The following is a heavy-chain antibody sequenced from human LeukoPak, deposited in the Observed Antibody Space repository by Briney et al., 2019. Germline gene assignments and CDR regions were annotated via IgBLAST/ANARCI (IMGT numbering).Heavy chain of an antibody. D-gene: IGHD5-18*01. J-gene: IGHJ4*02. CDR2: IYSSGST. Sequence: ASETLSLTCTVSGGSISSYYWSWIRQPAGKGLEWIGRIYSSGSTNYNPSLKSRVTMSVDTSKNQFSLKLSSVTAADTAVYYCARVSYPYFFDYWGQGTLVTVSS. CDR1: GGSISSYY. CDR3: ARVSYPYFFDY. V-gene: IGHV4-4*07.